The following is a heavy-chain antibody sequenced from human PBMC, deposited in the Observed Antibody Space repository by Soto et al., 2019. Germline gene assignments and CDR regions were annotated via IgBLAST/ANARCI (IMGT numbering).Heavy chain of an antibody. CDR1: GYSFSIYA. CDR3: ARDLDGLLYFDY. V-gene: IGHV1-3*01. J-gene: IGHJ4*02. D-gene: IGHD3-10*01. Sequence: ASVKGACKASGYSFSIYARGWGRKANGQRLEWMGWINAGNGNTKYSQKFQGRVTITTDTSTSTAYMELRSLRSDDTAVHYCARDLDGLLYFDYWGQGTLVTVSS. CDR2: INAGNGNT.